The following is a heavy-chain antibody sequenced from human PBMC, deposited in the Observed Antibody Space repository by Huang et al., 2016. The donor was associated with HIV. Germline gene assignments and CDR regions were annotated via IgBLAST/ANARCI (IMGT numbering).Heavy chain of an antibody. CDR2: IYYSGST. J-gene: IGHJ2*01. CDR1: SGSISHHY. Sequence: QVQLQESGPGLVKPSETLSLTCTVSSGSISHHYWRWIRQPPGKGLEWLGSIYYSGSTNYNSSLASRVTMLVDTSENQLALKFSSVTAADTAMYYCARGGYTYGFYWYFDLWGRGTLVTVSS. D-gene: IGHD5-18*01. CDR3: ARGGYTYGFYWYFDL. V-gene: IGHV4-59*11.